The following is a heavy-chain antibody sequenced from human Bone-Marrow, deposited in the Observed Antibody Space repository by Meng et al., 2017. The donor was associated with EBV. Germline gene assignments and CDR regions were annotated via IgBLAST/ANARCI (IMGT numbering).Heavy chain of an antibody. CDR2: LIPMSGAP. CDR3: ASESGRGFTPDY. V-gene: IGHV1-69*01. J-gene: IGHJ4*02. D-gene: IGHD3-10*01. CDR1: GGTFNSDA. Sequence: QGQVVESGGEVKKAGYSVKVSCWTSGGTFNSDAVSWVRQAPGQGLEWMGGLIPMSGAPHYAQKFQGRVTITADESTSTHYMDLSNLRSDDTAMYYCASESGRGFTPDYWGQGTLVTVSS.